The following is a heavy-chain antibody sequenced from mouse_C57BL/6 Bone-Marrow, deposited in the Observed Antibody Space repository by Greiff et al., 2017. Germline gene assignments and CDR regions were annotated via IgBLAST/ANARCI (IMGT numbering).Heavy chain of an antibody. Sequence: QVQLQQPGAELVRPGTSVKLSCKASGYTFTSYWMHWVKQRPGQGLEWIGVIDPSDSYTNYKQKFKGKATLTVDTYTSTAYMQLSSLTSEDSAVYYCATYYYGMAWFAYWGQGTLVTVSA. CDR2: IDPSDSYT. CDR1: GYTFTSYW. V-gene: IGHV1-59*01. D-gene: IGHD1-1*01. J-gene: IGHJ3*01. CDR3: ATYYYGMAWFAY.